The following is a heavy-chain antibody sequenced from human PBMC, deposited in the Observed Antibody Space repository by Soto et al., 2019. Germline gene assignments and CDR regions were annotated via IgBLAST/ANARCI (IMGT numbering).Heavy chain of an antibody. CDR1: GFDFSTHV. Sequence: GGSLRLSCAASGFDFSTHVVHWVRQAPGQGLEWVAVISYDGYNAYYADSVKGRFTISKDNSRITLFLQMDNLRSDDTAVYFCARDGGFSYGFDYYFDYWGQGTLVTVSS. CDR2: ISYDGYNA. V-gene: IGHV3-30-3*01. D-gene: IGHD5-18*01. CDR3: ARDGGFSYGFDYYFDY. J-gene: IGHJ4*02.